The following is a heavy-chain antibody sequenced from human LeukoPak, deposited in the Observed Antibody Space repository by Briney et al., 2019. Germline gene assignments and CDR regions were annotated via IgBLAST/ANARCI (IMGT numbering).Heavy chain of an antibody. CDR1: GGSISSYY. D-gene: IGHD5-24*01. CDR2: IYYSGST. CDR3: ARAVEMATIDYYGMDV. V-gene: IGHV4-59*08. J-gene: IGHJ6*02. Sequence: SETLSLTCTVSGGSISSYYWSWIRQPPGKGLEWIGYIYYSGSTNYNPSLKSRVTISVDTSKNQFSLKLCSVTAADTAVYYCARAVEMATIDYYGMDVWGQGTTVTVSS.